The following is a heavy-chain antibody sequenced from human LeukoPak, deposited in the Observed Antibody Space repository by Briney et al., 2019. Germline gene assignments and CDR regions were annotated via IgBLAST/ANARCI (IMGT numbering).Heavy chain of an antibody. CDR2: ISYDGSNK. J-gene: IGHJ4*02. D-gene: IGHD1-1*01. CDR3: AKGGRYNWNDGSFDY. CDR1: GFTFSSYG. Sequence: GGSLRLSCAVSGFTFSSYGMHWVRQAPGKGLEWVAVISYDGSNKYYADSVKGRFTISRDNSKNTLYLQMNSLRAEDTAVYYCAKGGRYNWNDGSFDYWGQGTLVTVSS. V-gene: IGHV3-30*18.